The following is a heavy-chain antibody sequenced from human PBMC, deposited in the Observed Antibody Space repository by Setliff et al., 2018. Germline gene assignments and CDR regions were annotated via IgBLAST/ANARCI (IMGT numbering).Heavy chain of an antibody. CDR3: ARGLIRGAPNWFDP. CDR2: IWDDGVKK. CDR1: GFTFSTYR. D-gene: IGHD3-10*01. Sequence: GGSLRLSCAASGFTFSTYRMHWVRQAPGKGLEWVAVIWDDGVKKYHADSVKGRFTISRDNSKNTLYLQMNSLRPEDTAVYYCARGLIRGAPNWFDPWGQGTLVTVSS. J-gene: IGHJ5*02. V-gene: IGHV3-33*08.